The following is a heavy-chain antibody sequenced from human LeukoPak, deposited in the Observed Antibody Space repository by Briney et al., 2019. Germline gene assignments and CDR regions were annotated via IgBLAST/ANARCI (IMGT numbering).Heavy chain of an antibody. CDR2: IFHSGNT. D-gene: IGHD2-15*01. CDR3: ARLGYCSGGNCPY. V-gene: IGHV4-4*02. CDR1: GASVSSSNW. J-gene: IGHJ4*02. Sequence: ASGTLSLTCAVSGASVSSSNWWSWVRQPPGKGLEWIGEIFHSGNTNYNPSLKSRVTISVDKSKNQFSLKLNSVTAADTAMYYCARLGYCSGGNCPYWGQGTLVTVSS.